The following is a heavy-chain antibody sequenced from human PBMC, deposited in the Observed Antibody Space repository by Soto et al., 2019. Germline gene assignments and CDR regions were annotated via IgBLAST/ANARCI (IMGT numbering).Heavy chain of an antibody. V-gene: IGHV1-2*02. Sequence: QVQVVQSGAEVKKPGASVKVSCKASGYTFTDYYMHWIRQAPGQGLEWMGWIAPHRDGTEFAQKFQGRITLTGDTSNSTAYMELTGLTSADTAVYFCARGPYGDNAFDIWGQGTVVTVSS. CDR2: IAPHRDGT. J-gene: IGHJ3*02. D-gene: IGHD4-17*01. CDR1: GYTFTDYY. CDR3: ARGPYGDNAFDI.